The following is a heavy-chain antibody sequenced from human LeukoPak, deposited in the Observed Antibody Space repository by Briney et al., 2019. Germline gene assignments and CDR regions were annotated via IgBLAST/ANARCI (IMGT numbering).Heavy chain of an antibody. V-gene: IGHV4-39*01. CDR2: MSYSGST. D-gene: IGHD5-24*01. Sequence: SETLSLTCTVSGASISSSSYYWGWIRQPPGKGLEWIGSMSYSGSTYYHPSLKSRVTISVDTSKNQFSLKLSSVTAADTAVYYCARHISGLQLPLYFDFWGQGTLVTVSS. CDR1: GASISSSSYY. J-gene: IGHJ4*02. CDR3: ARHISGLQLPLYFDF.